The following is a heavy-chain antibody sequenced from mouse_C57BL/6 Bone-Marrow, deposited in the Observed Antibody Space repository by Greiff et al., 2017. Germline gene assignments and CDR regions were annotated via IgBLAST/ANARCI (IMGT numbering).Heavy chain of an antibody. CDR1: GFSLTSYG. D-gene: IGHD2-4*01. CDR3: SRNCYYDYDVDY. J-gene: IGHJ4*01. V-gene: IGHV2-2*01. CDR2: IWSGGST. Sequence: VMLVESGPGLVQPSQRLSITCTVSGFSLTSYGVHWVRQSPGKGLEWLGVIWSGGSTAYNTDFIYRLRISKDNSRSNVFFKMNSLQADDTAIYYCSRNCYYDYDVDYWGQGASVTVAS.